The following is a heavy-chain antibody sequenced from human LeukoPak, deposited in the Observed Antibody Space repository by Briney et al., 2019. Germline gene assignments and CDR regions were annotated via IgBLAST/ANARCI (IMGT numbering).Heavy chain of an antibody. J-gene: IGHJ5*02. V-gene: IGHV4-34*01. Sequence: SETLSLTCAVYGGSFSGYYWSWIRQPPGKGLEWIGEINPSGSTNYNPSLKSRVTISVDTSKNQFSLKLSSVTAADTAVYYCARGLHYDYVWGSYRRSNWFDPWGQGTLVTVSS. CDR2: INPSGST. CDR1: GGSFSGYY. CDR3: ARGLHYDYVWGSYRRSNWFDP. D-gene: IGHD3-16*02.